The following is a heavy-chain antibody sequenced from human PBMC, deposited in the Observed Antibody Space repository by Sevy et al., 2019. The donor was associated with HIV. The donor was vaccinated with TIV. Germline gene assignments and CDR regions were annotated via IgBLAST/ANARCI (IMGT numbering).Heavy chain of an antibody. Sequence: SEALSLTCTVSGGSISYYYWSWIRQPPGKGLEWIGYFYYSGSTNYNPSLKSRVSISVDTSKTQFSLKLSSVTAADTAVYYCARGSSSYYFDNWGQGTLVTVSS. V-gene: IGHV4-59*01. CDR1: GGSISYYY. D-gene: IGHD2-2*01. CDR2: FYYSGST. J-gene: IGHJ4*02. CDR3: ARGSSSYYFDN.